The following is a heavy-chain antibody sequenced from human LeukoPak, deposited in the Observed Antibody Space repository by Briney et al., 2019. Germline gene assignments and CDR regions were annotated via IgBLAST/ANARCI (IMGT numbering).Heavy chain of an antibody. CDR2: IYYTGSS. D-gene: IGHD3-10*01. CDR1: AGSISSYY. V-gene: IGHV4-59*01. J-gene: IGHJ4*02. CDR3: VGVSGSYSSGDY. Sequence: SETLSLTCSVSAGSISSYYWSWVRQPPGKGLEWIGYIYYTGSSNYNPSLTSRATISLDMSKNKFSLKLSSVTAADTAVYYCVGVSGSYSSGDYWGQGTPVTVSS.